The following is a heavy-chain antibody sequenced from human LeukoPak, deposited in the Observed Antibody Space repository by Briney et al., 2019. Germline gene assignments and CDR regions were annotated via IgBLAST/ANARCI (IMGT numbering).Heavy chain of an antibody. V-gene: IGHV4-39*01. CDR1: GGSINSGANY. Sequence: SETLSLTCTVSGGSINSGANYWAWISQPPGKGLEWIGTIYYSGSTYYNPSLKSRVTISVDTSKNQFSLKLSSVTAADTAVYYCARQDTAAGIDWGQGTLVTVSS. J-gene: IGHJ4*02. D-gene: IGHD6-13*01. CDR3: ARQDTAAGID. CDR2: IYYSGST.